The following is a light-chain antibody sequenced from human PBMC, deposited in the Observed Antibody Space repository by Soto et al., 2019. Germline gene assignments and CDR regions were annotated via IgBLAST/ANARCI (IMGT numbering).Light chain of an antibody. CDR1: QSISTW. Sequence: DIQMTQSPSTLSASVGDRVTIPCRASQSISTWLAWYQQKPGKAPKLLIYDASSLESGVPSRFSGSGSGTDFTLTISSLQPEDFATYYCQQSYSTITFGQGTRLEI. CDR2: DAS. J-gene: IGKJ5*01. V-gene: IGKV1-5*01. CDR3: QQSYSTIT.